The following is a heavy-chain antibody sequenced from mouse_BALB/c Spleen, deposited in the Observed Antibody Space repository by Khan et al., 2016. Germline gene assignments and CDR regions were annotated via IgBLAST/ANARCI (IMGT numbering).Heavy chain of an antibody. V-gene: IGHV1-77*01. Sequence: QVQLQQSGPELVKPGASVKMSCKASGYTFTDYVISWVKQRTGQGLEWIGEIYPGSAGTYYNEKFKGKATLTADKSSNQVYMQLSCLTSEDSAVYFFTRWSLRSFDVWGAVTTVTVSS. CDR2: IYPGSAGT. CDR1: GYTFTDYV. D-gene: IGHD2-1*01. CDR3: TRWSLRSFDV. J-gene: IGHJ1*01.